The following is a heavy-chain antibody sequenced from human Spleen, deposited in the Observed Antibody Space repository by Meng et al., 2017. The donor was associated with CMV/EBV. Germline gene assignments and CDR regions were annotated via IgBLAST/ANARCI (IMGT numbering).Heavy chain of an antibody. CDR3: ATSRDGYNALGVDY. CDR2: ISAYNGNA. CDR1: GYTFTSYG. V-gene: IGHV1-18*01. Sequence: ASVKVSCKASGYTFTSYGISWVRQAPGQGLEWMGWISAYNGNANYAQKLQGRVTMTTDTSTSTAYMELRSLRSDDTAVYYCATSRDGYNALGVDYWGQGTLVTVSS. D-gene: IGHD5-24*01. J-gene: IGHJ4*02.